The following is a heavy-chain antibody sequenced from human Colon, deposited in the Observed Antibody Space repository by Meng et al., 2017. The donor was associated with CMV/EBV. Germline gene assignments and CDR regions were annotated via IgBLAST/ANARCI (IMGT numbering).Heavy chain of an antibody. CDR1: GFTFTNYA. J-gene: IGHJ4*02. D-gene: IGHD6-6*01. V-gene: IGHV3-23*03. CDR2: IYSGGSST. Sequence: GGSLRLSCAASGFTFTNYAMNWVRQAPGKGLEWVSVIYSGGSSTYYADSVKGRFTISRDNSKNTLYLQMNSLRAEDTAVYYCARGRGQLALDFRGQGTLVTVSS. CDR3: ARGRGQLALDF.